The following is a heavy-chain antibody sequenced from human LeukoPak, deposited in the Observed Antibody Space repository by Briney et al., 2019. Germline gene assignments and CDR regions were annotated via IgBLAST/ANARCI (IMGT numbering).Heavy chain of an antibody. CDR1: GFTFSNYG. CDR2: ITGDSSTI. J-gene: IGHJ2*01. CDR3: AKDRTVGASYWYFDL. D-gene: IGHD1-26*01. Sequence: HPGGSLRLSCAASGFTFSNYGMHWVRQAPGKGLEWISYITGDSSTIYYADSVKGRFTISRDSSKNTLFLHMNTLRAEDTAIYYCAKDRTVGASYWYFDLWGRGTLVTVSS. V-gene: IGHV3-48*01.